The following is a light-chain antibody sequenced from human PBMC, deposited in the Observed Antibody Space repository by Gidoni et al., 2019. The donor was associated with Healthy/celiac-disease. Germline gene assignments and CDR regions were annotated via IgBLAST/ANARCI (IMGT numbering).Light chain of an antibody. Sequence: DIVSTQSPGTLAWSPGESATLSCRPSQRVGRSYLAWYQQKPGQAPRHVIYGASSRATVLPDRFIGSGCVTDFTLSISRLEPEDCAVYFCQQYVSHTSFGQGTRVEIK. CDR3: QQYVSHTS. V-gene: IGKV3-20*01. CDR2: GAS. CDR1: QRVGRSY. J-gene: IGKJ1*01.